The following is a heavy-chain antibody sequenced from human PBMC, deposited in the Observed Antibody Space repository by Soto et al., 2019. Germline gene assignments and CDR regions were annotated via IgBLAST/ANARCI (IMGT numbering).Heavy chain of an antibody. J-gene: IGHJ5*02. V-gene: IGHV3-23*01. CDR3: AKNGSGLDVLWWFDL. Sequence: SLRLSCAASGFTFSDYAMSWVRRAPGRGMEWVSAISSSSDNTYYADSVKGRFTISRDNAKNTLSLQMDSLRAEDTAVYYCAKNGSGLDVLWWFDLWVQG. D-gene: IGHD3-10*02. CDR2: ISSSSDNT. CDR1: GFTFSDYA.